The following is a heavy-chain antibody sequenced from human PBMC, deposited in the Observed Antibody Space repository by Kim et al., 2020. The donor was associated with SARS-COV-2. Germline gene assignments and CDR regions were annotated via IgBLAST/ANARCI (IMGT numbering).Heavy chain of an antibody. CDR3: ARVAGPGDYYYGMDV. CDR1: GYTFTSYY. CDR2: INPSGGSP. Sequence: ASVKVSCKASGYTFTSYYMHWVRQAPGQGLEWMGIINPSGGSPSYAQKFQGRVTMTRDTSTSTVYMELSSLRSEDTAVYYCARVAGPGDYYYGMDVWGQGTTVTVSS. D-gene: IGHD3-10*01. J-gene: IGHJ6*02. V-gene: IGHV1-46*01.